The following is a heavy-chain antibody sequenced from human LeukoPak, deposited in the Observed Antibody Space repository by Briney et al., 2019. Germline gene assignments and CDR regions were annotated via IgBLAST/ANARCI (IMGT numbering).Heavy chain of an antibody. Sequence: SETLSLTCTVSGGSISSGDYYWSWIRQPPGKGLEWIGYIYYSGSTYYNPSLKSRVTISVDTSKNQFSLKLSSVTAADTTVYYCARIDYGDYVDYWGQGTLVTVSS. CDR1: GGSISSGDYY. D-gene: IGHD4-17*01. J-gene: IGHJ4*02. CDR2: IYYSGST. V-gene: IGHV4-30-4*01. CDR3: ARIDYGDYVDY.